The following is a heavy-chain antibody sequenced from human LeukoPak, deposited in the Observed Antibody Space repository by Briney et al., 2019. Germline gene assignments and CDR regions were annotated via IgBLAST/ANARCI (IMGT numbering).Heavy chain of an antibody. Sequence: PGGSLRLSCAASGFTFSSYSMNLVRQAPGKGLEWVSSISSSSSYIYYADSVKGRFTISRDNAKNSLYLQMNSLRAEDTAVYYCARDPDYGGNSGVFWGQGTLVTVSS. CDR3: ARDPDYGGNSGVF. CDR1: GFTFSSYS. CDR2: ISSSSSYI. V-gene: IGHV3-21*01. J-gene: IGHJ4*02. D-gene: IGHD4-23*01.